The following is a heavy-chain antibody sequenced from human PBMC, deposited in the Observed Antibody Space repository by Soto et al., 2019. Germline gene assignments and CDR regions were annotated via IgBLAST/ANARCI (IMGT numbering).Heavy chain of an antibody. CDR2: IYYSGST. Sequence: SEILSLTCTVSGGSISSYYWSWIRQPPGKGLEWIGYIYYSGSTNYNPSLKSRVTISVDTSKNQFSLKLSSVTAADTAVYYCARGGYDFWSGGGRYFDYWGQGTLVTVSS. D-gene: IGHD3-3*01. V-gene: IGHV4-59*01. CDR1: GGSISSYY. J-gene: IGHJ4*02. CDR3: ARGGYDFWSGGGRYFDY.